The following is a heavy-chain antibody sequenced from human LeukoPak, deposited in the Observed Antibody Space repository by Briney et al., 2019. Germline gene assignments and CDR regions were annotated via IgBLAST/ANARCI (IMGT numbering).Heavy chain of an antibody. CDR3: ARSGGYSGYHYFDY. CDR2: IIPVFNSP. J-gene: IGHJ4*02. Sequence: GASVKVSCKASGGPFNTYPFNWVRQVPGQGLEWMGQIIPVFNSPHYAQAFQGRLTITTDESTSTVYMGLSSLRSDDTAVYFCARSGGYSGYHYFDYWGQGSLVTVSS. D-gene: IGHD5-12*01. CDR1: GGPFNTYP. V-gene: IGHV1-69*05.